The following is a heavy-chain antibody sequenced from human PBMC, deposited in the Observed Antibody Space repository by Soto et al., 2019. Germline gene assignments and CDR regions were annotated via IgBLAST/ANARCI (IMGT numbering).Heavy chain of an antibody. CDR3: GRVPDR. Sequence: SETLSLTCAVSGGSISRGGYSWSWIRQTPGKGLEWIGYIYHSGSTYYNPSLKSRVTISVDRSKNQFSLKLSSVTAADTAVYYCGRVPDRWGQGTLVTVSS. J-gene: IGHJ5*02. D-gene: IGHD2-2*01. V-gene: IGHV4-30-2*01. CDR1: GGSISRGGYS. CDR2: IYHSGST.